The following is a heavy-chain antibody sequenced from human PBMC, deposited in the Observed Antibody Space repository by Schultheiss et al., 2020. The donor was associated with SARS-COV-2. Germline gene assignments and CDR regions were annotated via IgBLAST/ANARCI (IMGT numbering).Heavy chain of an antibody. CDR2: ISGSGGST. V-gene: IGHV3-21*01. J-gene: IGHJ4*02. D-gene: IGHD3-3*01. CDR3: ARTNLYYDFWSGYYPFDY. CDR1: GFTFSRYN. Sequence: GGSLRLSCAASGFTFSRYNMNWVRQAPGKGLEWVSAISGSGGSTYYADSVKGRFTISRENAKNSLYLQMNSLRAGDTAVYYCARTNLYYDFWSGYYPFDYWGQGTLVTVSS.